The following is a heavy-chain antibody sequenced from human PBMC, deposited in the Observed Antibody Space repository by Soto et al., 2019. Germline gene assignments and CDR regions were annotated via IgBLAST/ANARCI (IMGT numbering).Heavy chain of an antibody. J-gene: IGHJ5*02. CDR3: VSNDWYRFDP. D-gene: IGHD3-9*01. V-gene: IGHV4-4*02. CDR2: IYHNGRC. CDR1: GGAITSNW. Sequence: QVQLQESGPGLVNPSGTLSLTCAVSGGAITSNWWSWVRQPPGKGLEWIGEIYHNGRCNYNPSLRSRLTISIDKSKNQLSLKLTSVTAADTAVHYCVSNDWYRFDPWGPGTLVTVSS.